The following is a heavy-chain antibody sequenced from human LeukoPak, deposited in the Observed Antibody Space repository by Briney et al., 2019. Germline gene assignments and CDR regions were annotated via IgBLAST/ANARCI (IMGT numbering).Heavy chain of an antibody. CDR3: ARPVLLWFGELKEDYFDY. V-gene: IGHV1-46*01. CDR1: GYTFINYY. J-gene: IGHJ4*02. CDR2: INPSGGST. Sequence: ASVKVSCKASGYTFINYYMHWVRQAPGQGLEWMGIINPSGGSTSYAQKFQGRVTITRDTSASAAYMELSSLRSEDTAVYYCARPVLLWFGELKEDYFDYWGQGTLVTVSS. D-gene: IGHD3-10*01.